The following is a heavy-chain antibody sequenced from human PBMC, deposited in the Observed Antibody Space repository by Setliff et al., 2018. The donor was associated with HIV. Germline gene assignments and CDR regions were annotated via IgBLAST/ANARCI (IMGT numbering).Heavy chain of an antibody. V-gene: IGHV4-39*07. J-gene: IGHJ5*02. D-gene: IGHD2-15*01. CDR2: ISYTGIT. Sequence: SETLSLTCTVSGGSISRGSYSWGWIRQPPGKGLEWIGSISYTGITNYNPSLKSRVTISVDTSQNQFSLKLSSVTAADTAVYYCARAPLSGGSFGWFDPWGQGTLVTVSS. CDR1: GGSISRGSYS. CDR3: ARAPLSGGSFGWFDP.